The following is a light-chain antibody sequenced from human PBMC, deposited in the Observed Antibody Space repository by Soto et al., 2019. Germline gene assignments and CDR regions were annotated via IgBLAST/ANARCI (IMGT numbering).Light chain of an antibody. Sequence: EILMTQSPATLSVSRGERATLSCRANQAISSNLAWYQQKPGQAPRLLIYGASTRATDIPDRFSGSGSGTEFTLTISSLQSEDFAVYYCQHYNNWIGTFGGGTKVEIK. CDR1: QAISSN. V-gene: IGKV3-15*01. CDR3: QHYNNWIGT. J-gene: IGKJ4*01. CDR2: GAS.